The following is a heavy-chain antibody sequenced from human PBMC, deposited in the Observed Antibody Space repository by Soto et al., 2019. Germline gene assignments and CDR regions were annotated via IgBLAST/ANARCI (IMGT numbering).Heavy chain of an antibody. Sequence: SETLSLTCTVSGGSINRYYWSWIRQAPGKRLEWIGYIYYNGNIDYNPSLKSRVTMSVDTSKNQFFLQLSSVTAADTAVYFCTRDLNRVFDFWGLGKLVTVSS. CDR3: TRDLNRVFDF. J-gene: IGHJ4*02. CDR1: GGSINRYY. D-gene: IGHD3-10*01. V-gene: IGHV4-59*01. CDR2: IYYNGNI.